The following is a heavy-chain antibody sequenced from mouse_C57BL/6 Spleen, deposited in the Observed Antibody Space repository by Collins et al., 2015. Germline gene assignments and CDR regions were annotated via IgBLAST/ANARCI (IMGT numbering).Heavy chain of an antibody. V-gene: IGHV1-12*01. J-gene: IGHJ1*01. CDR1: GYTFTSYN. CDR2: IYPGNGDT. Sequence: QVQLQQPGAELVKPGASVKMSCKASGYTFTSYNMHWVKQTPGQGLEWIGAIYPGNGDTSYNQKFKGKATLTADKSSSTAYMQLSSLTSEDSAVYYCAKPLYDWDWYFDVWGAGTTVTVSS. D-gene: IGHD2-12*01. CDR3: AKPLYDWDWYFDV.